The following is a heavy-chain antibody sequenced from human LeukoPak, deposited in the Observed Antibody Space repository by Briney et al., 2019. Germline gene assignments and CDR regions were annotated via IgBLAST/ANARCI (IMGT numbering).Heavy chain of an antibody. V-gene: IGHV4-39*01. CDR3: ARSSYYYDSSGYYYEDY. CDR2: IYYSGST. CDR1: GGSISSSSYY. D-gene: IGHD3-22*01. Sequence: SETLSLTCTVSGGSISSSSYYWGWIRQPPGKGLEWIGSIYYSGSTYYNPSLKSRVTISVDTSKNQFSLKLSSVTAADTAVYYCARSSYYYDSSGYYYEDYWGQGTGVAVSS. J-gene: IGHJ4*02.